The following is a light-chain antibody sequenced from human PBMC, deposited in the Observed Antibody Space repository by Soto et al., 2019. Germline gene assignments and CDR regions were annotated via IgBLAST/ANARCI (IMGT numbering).Light chain of an antibody. Sequence: VLTQPPSASGTPGQRVTISCSGSSSNIGSNTVNWYQQLPGTAPKLLIYSNNQRPSGVPDRFSGSKSGTSASLAISGLQSEDEADYYCAAWDDSLNGPGVVFGGGTKVTVL. V-gene: IGLV1-44*01. CDR2: SNN. CDR3: AAWDDSLNGPGVV. J-gene: IGLJ2*01. CDR1: SSNIGSNT.